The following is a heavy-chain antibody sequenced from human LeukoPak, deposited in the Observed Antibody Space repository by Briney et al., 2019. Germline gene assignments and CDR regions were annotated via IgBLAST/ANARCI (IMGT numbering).Heavy chain of an antibody. J-gene: IGHJ6*02. CDR2: ISGSGGST. CDR3: AKDGYDFWSGPYYYYYYYGMDV. D-gene: IGHD3-3*01. V-gene: IGHV3-23*01. CDR1: GFTFSSYA. Sequence: GGSLRLSCAASGFTFSSYAMSWVRQAPGKGLEWVLAISGSGGSTYYADSVKGRFTISRDNSKNTLYLQMNSLRAEDTAVYYCAKDGYDFWSGPYYYYYYYGMDVWGQGTTVTVSS.